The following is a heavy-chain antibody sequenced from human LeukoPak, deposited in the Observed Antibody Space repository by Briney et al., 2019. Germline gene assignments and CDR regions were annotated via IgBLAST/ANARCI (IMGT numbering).Heavy chain of an antibody. J-gene: IGHJ6*02. Sequence: GRSLRLSCAASGFIFDTYGMLWVRQAPGKGLEWVAVIAYDGSNQYHADSVKGRFTISRDNSKNTLYLQMNSPRGEDTAVYYCAKEKAIGTINYGLDVWGQGTTVTVSS. D-gene: IGHD1-1*01. CDR1: GFIFDTYG. CDR2: IAYDGSNQ. V-gene: IGHV3-30*18. CDR3: AKEKAIGTINYGLDV.